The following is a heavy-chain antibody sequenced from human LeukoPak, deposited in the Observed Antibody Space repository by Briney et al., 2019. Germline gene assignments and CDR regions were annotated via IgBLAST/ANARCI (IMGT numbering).Heavy chain of an antibody. CDR3: AKQLTTVADHDAFDI. V-gene: IGHV7-4-1*02. J-gene: IGHJ3*02. Sequence: ASVKVSCKASGYTFTSYAMNWVRQAPGQGLEWMGWINTNTGNPTYAQGLTGRFVFSLDTSVSTAYLQISSLKAEDTAVYYCAKQLTTVADHDAFDIWGQGTMVTVSS. CDR1: GYTFTSYA. D-gene: IGHD4-23*01. CDR2: INTNTGNP.